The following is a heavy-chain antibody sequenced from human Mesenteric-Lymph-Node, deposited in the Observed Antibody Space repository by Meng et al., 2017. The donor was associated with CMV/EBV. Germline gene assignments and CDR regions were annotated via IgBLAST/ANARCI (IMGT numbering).Heavy chain of an antibody. CDR3: ATTTGWTYYFGY. J-gene: IGHJ4*02. CDR1: GGSISSYS. CDR2: IDYSLNT. Sequence: SETLSLTCTVSGGSISSYSWSWIRHPPGKGLEWIASIDYSLNTDYNPSLRSRVTISLDTSKHEVSLRLTSVTGADTALYYCATTTGWTYYFGYWGQGIMVTVSS. D-gene: IGHD6-19*01. V-gene: IGHV4-59*01.